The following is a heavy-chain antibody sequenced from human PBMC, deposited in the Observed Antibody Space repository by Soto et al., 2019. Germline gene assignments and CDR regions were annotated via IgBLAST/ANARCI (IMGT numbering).Heavy chain of an antibody. D-gene: IGHD1-26*01. J-gene: IGHJ6*02. Sequence: SETLSLTCTVSGGSISSSSYCWGWLRQPPGKGLEWIGYIYYSGSTNYNPSLKSRVTISVDTSKNQFSLKLSSVTAADTAVYYCARVFRSYSGSYYYGMDVWGQGTTVTVSS. V-gene: IGHV4-61*05. CDR2: IYYSGST. CDR1: GGSISSSSYC. CDR3: ARVFRSYSGSYYYGMDV.